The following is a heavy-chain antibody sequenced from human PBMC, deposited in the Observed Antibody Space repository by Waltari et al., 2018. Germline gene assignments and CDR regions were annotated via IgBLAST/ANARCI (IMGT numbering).Heavy chain of an antibody. Sequence: QVQLQQWGAGLLKPSETLSLTCAVDGGSFRGYYWSWIRQPPGKGLEWIGEINHRGSTNYHPPLKSRVTISVDTSKNQFSLKLSAVTAADTAVYYCARGQGFWSGYRYFDYWGQGTLVTVSS. CDR2: INHRGST. CDR3: ARGQGFWSGYRYFDY. J-gene: IGHJ4*02. V-gene: IGHV4-34*01. CDR1: GGSFRGYY. D-gene: IGHD3-3*01.